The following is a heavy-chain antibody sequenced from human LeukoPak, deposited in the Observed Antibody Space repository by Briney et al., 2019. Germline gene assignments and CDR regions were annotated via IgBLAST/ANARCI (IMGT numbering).Heavy chain of an antibody. V-gene: IGHV1-18*01. CDR2: ISGYNGDT. D-gene: IGHD2/OR15-2a*01. Sequence: ASVKVSCKASGYTFTSYGISWVRQAPGQGLEWMGWISGYNGDTNYAQKLQGRVTMTTDTSTSTAYRELRSLRSVDTAGYYCARDPSTRYHYYGMDVWGQGATVTVSS. CDR3: ARDPSTRYHYYGMDV. J-gene: IGHJ6*02. CDR1: GYTFTSYG.